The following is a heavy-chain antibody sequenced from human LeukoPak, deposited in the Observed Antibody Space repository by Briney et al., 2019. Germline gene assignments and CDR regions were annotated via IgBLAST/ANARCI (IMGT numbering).Heavy chain of an antibody. Sequence: AASVKVSCKASGGTFSSYAISWVRQAPGQGLEWMGRIIPILGIANYAQKFQGRVTITADESTSTAYMELSSLRSEDTAVYYCARGPYSSSWYQFDYWGQGTLVTVSS. V-gene: IGHV1-69*04. CDR2: IIPILGIA. J-gene: IGHJ4*02. D-gene: IGHD6-13*01. CDR1: GGTFSSYA. CDR3: ARGPYSSSWYQFDY.